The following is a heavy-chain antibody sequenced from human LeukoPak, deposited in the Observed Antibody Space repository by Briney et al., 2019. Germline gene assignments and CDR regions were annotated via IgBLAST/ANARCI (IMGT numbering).Heavy chain of an antibody. CDR3: AKAHGYSSGWYYFDY. J-gene: IGHJ4*02. D-gene: IGHD6-19*01. V-gene: IGHV3-23*01. CDR1: GFTFSSYA. CDR2: ISGSGGSA. Sequence: GGSLRLSCAASGFTFSSYAMSWVRQAPGKGLEWVSAISGSGGSAYYADSVKGRFTISRDNSKNTLYLQMNSLRAEDTAVYYCAKAHGYSSGWYYFDYWGQGTLVTVSS.